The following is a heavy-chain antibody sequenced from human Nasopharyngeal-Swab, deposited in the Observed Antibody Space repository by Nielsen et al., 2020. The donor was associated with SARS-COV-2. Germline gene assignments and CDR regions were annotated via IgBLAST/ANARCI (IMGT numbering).Heavy chain of an antibody. CDR1: GFTFSSYG. D-gene: IGHD1-26*01. V-gene: IGHV3-9*01. CDR3: AKTVKWAFDI. J-gene: IGHJ3*02. CDR2: ISWNSGSI. Sequence: GGSLRLSCAASGFTFSSYGMHWVRQAPGKGLEWVSGISWNSGSIGYADSVKGRFTISRDNAKNSLYLQMNSLRAEDTALYYCAKTVKWAFDIWGQGTMVTVSS.